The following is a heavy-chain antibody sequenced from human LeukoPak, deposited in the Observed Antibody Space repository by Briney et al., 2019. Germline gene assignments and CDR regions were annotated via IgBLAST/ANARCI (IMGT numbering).Heavy chain of an antibody. J-gene: IGHJ3*02. CDR3: ARGLVPGSYYGSGPRVI. V-gene: IGHV3-7*01. Sequence: GGSLRLSCAASGFTFSSYWMSWVRQAPGKGLEWVANIKQDGSEKYYVDSVKGRFTISRDNAKNSLYLQMNSLRAEDTAVYYCARGLVPGSYYGSGPRVIWGQGRIVTVSS. D-gene: IGHD3-10*01. CDR1: GFTFSSYW. CDR2: IKQDGSEK.